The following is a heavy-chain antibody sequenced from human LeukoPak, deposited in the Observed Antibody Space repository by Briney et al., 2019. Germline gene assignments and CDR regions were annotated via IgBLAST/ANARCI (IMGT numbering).Heavy chain of an antibody. J-gene: IGHJ6*03. Sequence: PSETLSLTCAVYGGSFSSYYWSWIRQPPGKGLEWIGEINHSGSTNYNPSLKSRVTISVDTSKNQFSLKLSSVTAADTAVYYCARGLTVELQGNYYYMDVWGKGTTVTVSS. CDR3: ARGLTVELQGNYYYMDV. D-gene: IGHD1-26*01. CDR1: GGSFSSYY. CDR2: INHSGST. V-gene: IGHV4-34*01.